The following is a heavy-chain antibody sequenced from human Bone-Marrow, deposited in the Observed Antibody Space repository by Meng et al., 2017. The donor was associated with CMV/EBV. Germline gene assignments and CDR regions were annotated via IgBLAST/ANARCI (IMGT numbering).Heavy chain of an antibody. CDR2: IIPIFGTA. V-gene: IGHV1-69*05. CDR3: ATQKTGAGTTQGAFDY. D-gene: IGHD1-7*01. Sequence: SVKVSCKASGYTFTSYGISWVRQAPGQGLEWMGGIIPIFGTANYAQKFQGRVTITTDESTSTAYMELSSLRSEDTAVYYCATQKTGAGTTQGAFDYWGQGTLVTVSS. J-gene: IGHJ4*02. CDR1: GYTFTSYG.